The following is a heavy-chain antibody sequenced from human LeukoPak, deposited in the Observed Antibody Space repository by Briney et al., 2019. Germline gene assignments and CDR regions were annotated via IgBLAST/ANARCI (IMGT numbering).Heavy chain of an antibody. V-gene: IGHV4-39*07. CDR1: GGSISSSSYY. J-gene: IGHJ4*02. Sequence: SETLSLTCTVSGGSISSSSYYWGWIRQPPGKGLEWIGSIYYSGSTYYNPSLKSRVTISVDTSKNQFSLKLSFVTAADTAVYYCARGIFNRKLIVVVTPVYFDYWGQGTLVTVSS. CDR2: IYYSGST. D-gene: IGHD3-22*01. CDR3: ARGIFNRKLIVVVTPVYFDY.